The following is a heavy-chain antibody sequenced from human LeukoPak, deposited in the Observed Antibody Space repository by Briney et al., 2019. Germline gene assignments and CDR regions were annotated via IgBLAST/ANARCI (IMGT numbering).Heavy chain of an antibody. CDR1: GGSISSGDYY. J-gene: IGHJ3*02. Sequence: PSETLSLTCTVSGGSISSGDYYWSWIRQPPGKGLAWIGYIYYSGSTYYKPSLKSRVTISVDTSKNQFSLKLSSVTAADTAVYYCARANAAAGTDDAFDIWGQGTMVTVSS. V-gene: IGHV4-30-4*08. CDR2: IYYSGST. CDR3: ARANAAAGTDDAFDI. D-gene: IGHD6-13*01.